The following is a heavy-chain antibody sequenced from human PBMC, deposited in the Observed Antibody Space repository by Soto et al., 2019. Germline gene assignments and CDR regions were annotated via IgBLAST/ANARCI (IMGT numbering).Heavy chain of an antibody. Sequence: QVQLQESGPGLVKPSETLSLTCTVSSGSIINYYWSWIRQPPGKGLEWIGFIYYSGSTNYNSILKTPVNMSLDMSSQHLALNMNSVTAAHTAVYYCASRLTLATPTGDAFDLWGQGTMVTVSS. CDR2: IYYSGST. V-gene: IGHV4-59*01. CDR3: ASRLTLATPTGDAFDL. J-gene: IGHJ3*01. CDR1: SGSIINYY. D-gene: IGHD3-9*01.